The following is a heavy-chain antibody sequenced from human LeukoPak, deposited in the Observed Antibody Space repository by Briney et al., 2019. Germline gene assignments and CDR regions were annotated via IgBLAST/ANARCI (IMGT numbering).Heavy chain of an antibody. CDR2: IGNTET. Sequence: PGRSLRLSCAASGFTFETNAMSWVRQAPGKGLEWVATIGNTETFYADSVTGRFTISRDNSKNTVNLQMNRLRVEDTAIYYCAKDWIQFNRVFDCFDSWGQGTLVTVSS. CDR3: AKDWIQFNRVFDCFDS. J-gene: IGHJ4*02. CDR1: GFTFETNA. D-gene: IGHD5-18*01. V-gene: IGHV3-23*01.